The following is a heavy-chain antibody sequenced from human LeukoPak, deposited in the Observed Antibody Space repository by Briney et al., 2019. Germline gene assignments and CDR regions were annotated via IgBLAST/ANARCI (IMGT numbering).Heavy chain of an antibody. Sequence: GGSLRLSCAASGFTFDTYWMSWVRQAPGKGLEWVANIKQDGSEKDYVDSVKGRFTISRDNAKNSPYLQMNSLRAEDTGVYYCARGDSQSKYRQFDSWGQGSLVIVSS. V-gene: IGHV3-7*04. CDR1: GFTFDTYW. D-gene: IGHD3-16*02. CDR3: ARGDSQSKYRQFDS. CDR2: IKQDGSEK. J-gene: IGHJ4*02.